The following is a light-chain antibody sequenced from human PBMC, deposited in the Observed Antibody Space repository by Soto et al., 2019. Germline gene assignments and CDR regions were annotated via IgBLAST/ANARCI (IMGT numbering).Light chain of an antibody. J-gene: IGLJ3*02. V-gene: IGLV3-9*01. CDR1: NIASRN. CDR2: RDN. CDR3: QVWGSSTAV. Sequence: SYELTQPLSVSVALGQTARITCGGNNIASRNVHWYQQKPGQAPVLVIYRDNNRASGIPERFSGSNSGNTATLTISRPQAGDEADYYGQVWGSSTAVFGGGTKLTVL.